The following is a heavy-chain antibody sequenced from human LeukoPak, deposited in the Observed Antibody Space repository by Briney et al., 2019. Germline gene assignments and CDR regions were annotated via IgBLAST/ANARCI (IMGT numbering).Heavy chain of an antibody. CDR2: ISNDGNGK. J-gene: IGHJ4*02. CDR3: AKDRAPRAAAYYFDS. V-gene: IGHV3-30*18. CDR1: GFTFSGYA. Sequence: PGRSLRLSCAASGFTFSGYAMHWVRPAAGKGREWVAVISNDGNGKKSADSVKGRFTISRDNSKNTLILQMNSLSAEDMAVYYCAKDRAPRAAAYYFDSWGQGTLVTVSS. D-gene: IGHD6-13*01.